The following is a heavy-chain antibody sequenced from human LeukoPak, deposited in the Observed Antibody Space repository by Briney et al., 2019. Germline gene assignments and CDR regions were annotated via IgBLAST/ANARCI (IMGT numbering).Heavy chain of an antibody. J-gene: IGHJ4*02. Sequence: PGGSLRLSCAASGFTFSSYGMHWVRQAPGKGLEWVSAITGGGDDTYHADSVKGRFTISRDNSRNTLYLQMNSLRAEDMAMYFCARGSRSSRPYYFDFWGQGTLVTVSS. D-gene: IGHD3-10*01. CDR3: ARGSRSSRPYYFDF. CDR2: ITGGGDDT. V-gene: IGHV3-23*01. CDR1: GFTFSSYG.